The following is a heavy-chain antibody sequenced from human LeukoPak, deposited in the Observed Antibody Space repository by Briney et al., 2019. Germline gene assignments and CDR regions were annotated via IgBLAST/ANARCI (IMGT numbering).Heavy chain of an antibody. D-gene: IGHD2-15*01. CDR2: IYFSGTT. J-gene: IGHJ6*03. V-gene: IGHV4-39*01. CDR1: GGSIGSSSYY. Sequence: SETLSLTCTVSGGSIGSSSYYWGWIRQPPGKGLEWIGSIYFSGTTYYNPSLQSRVTISVDTSKNQFSLKLSSVTAADTAVYYCARHGYCSGGSCYSRGYYYYMDVWGKGTTVTISS. CDR3: ARHGYCSGGSCYSRGYYYYMDV.